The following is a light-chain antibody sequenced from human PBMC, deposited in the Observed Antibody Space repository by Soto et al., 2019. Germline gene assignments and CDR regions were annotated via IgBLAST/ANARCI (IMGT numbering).Light chain of an antibody. CDR3: QQRSNWPRT. Sequence: EIVLTQSPATLSLSPGERATLSCRASQSVSSYLAWYQQKPGQAPRLLIYDASNSATGIPARFSGSGSGTDFTLTISSLEPEDFAVYYCQQRSNWPRTFGKGTKVEIK. J-gene: IGKJ1*01. CDR2: DAS. CDR1: QSVSSY. V-gene: IGKV3-11*01.